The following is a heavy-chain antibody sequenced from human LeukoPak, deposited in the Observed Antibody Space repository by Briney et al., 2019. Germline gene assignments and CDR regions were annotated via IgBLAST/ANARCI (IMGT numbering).Heavy chain of an antibody. CDR2: IYPGDSDT. V-gene: IGHV5-51*01. J-gene: IGHJ6*02. CDR1: GYIFTSYW. D-gene: IGHD2-15*01. Sequence: GESLQISCKGSGYIFTSYWIGWVRQLPGKDLEWMGIIYPGDSDTRYSPSFQGQVTISADKSISTAYLQWSSLKASDTAMYYCARTVGDCSGGSCYRYYYYGMDVWGQGTTVTVSS. CDR3: ARTVGDCSGGSCYRYYYYGMDV.